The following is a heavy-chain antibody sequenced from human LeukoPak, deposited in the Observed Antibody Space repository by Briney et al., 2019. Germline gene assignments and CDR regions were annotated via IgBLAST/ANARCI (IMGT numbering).Heavy chain of an antibody. J-gene: IGHJ5*02. CDR1: GYIFTSYG. CDR3: ARDINGYYYDSHGYYPTDL. V-gene: IGHV1-18*01. D-gene: IGHD3-22*01. Sequence: ASVKVSCKASGYIFTSYGISWVRQAPGQGLEWMGWISVDNGNTNYPQRLQGRVTMTTDTSTTTAYMELRSLRSDDTAVYYCARDINGYYYDSHGYYPTDLWGQGTLVTVSP. CDR2: ISVDNGNT.